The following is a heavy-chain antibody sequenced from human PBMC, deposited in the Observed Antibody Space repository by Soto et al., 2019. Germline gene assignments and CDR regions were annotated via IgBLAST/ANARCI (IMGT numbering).Heavy chain of an antibody. D-gene: IGHD3-22*01. J-gene: IGHJ4*02. CDR2: IDWDDDK. Sequence: SGPTLVNPTQTLTLTCTFSGFSLSTSGMCVSWIRQPPGKALEWLALIDWDDDKYYSTSLKTRLTISKDTSKNQVVLTMTNMDPVDTATYYCARMQPLYYYDSSGYYYDYWGQGTLVTVS. CDR3: ARMQPLYYYDSSGYYYDY. CDR1: GFSLSTSGMC. V-gene: IGHV2-70*01.